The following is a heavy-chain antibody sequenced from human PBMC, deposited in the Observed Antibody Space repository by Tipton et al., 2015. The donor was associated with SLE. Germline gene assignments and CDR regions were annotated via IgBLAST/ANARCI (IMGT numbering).Heavy chain of an antibody. CDR2: TSPSGNS. Sequence: PGLVKPSQTLSLTCTVSGDSINSGLYYWSWIRQPAGKGLEWIGRTSPSGNSNYNPSLKRRVTISVDTSKNQFSLTLSSVTAADTAIYYCARDLAWGLGGFAYWGQGALVTVSS. V-gene: IGHV4-61*02. CDR3: ARDLAWGLGGFAY. D-gene: IGHD7-27*01. J-gene: IGHJ4*02. CDR1: GDSINSGLYY.